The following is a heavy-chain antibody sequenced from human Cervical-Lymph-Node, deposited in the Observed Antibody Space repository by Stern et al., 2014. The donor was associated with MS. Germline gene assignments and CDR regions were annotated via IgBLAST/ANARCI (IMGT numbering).Heavy chain of an antibody. J-gene: IGHJ4*02. D-gene: IGHD5-12*01. CDR2: IIPMFGTP. CDR3: ANRDMGYMYGRHDY. Sequence: VQLVESGAEVKKPGSSVKVSCKASGGTFNNHVISWVRQARGQGLEWMGGIIPMFGTPNYARKFQGRVTIIADKSTSTVHMVLRNLNDEDTAMYYCANRDMGYMYGRHDYWGQGTPVTVS. V-gene: IGHV1-69*06. CDR1: GGTFNNHV.